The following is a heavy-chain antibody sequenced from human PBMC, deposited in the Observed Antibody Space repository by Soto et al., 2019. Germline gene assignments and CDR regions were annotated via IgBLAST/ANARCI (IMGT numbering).Heavy chain of an antibody. CDR2: IKHSAST. CDR1: GGALSGYY. J-gene: IGHJ6*02. D-gene: IGHD2-2*02. V-gene: IGHV4-34*01. CDR3: ARGRYLGYCRSTGCYRDYYYGMDV. Sequence: SETLSLTCAVYGGALSGYYWSWIRQPPGKGLEWIGEIKHSASTNYNPSLKSRVTISVDTSKSQFSLKLSSVTAAETAVYYCARGRYLGYCRSTGCYRDYYYGMDVWGQGTTVTVS.